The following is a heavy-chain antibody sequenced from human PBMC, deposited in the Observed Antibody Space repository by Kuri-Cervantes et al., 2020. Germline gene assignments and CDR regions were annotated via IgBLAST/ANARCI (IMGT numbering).Heavy chain of an antibody. CDR2: IWYDGSNK. CDR3: AKDSGDYGRLGYYYYYGMDV. D-gene: IGHD4-17*01. V-gene: IGHV3-30*02. Sequence: GGTLRLSCAASGFTFSSYGMHWVRQAPGKGLEWVAVIWYDGSNKYYADSVKGRFTISRDNSKNTLYLQMNSLRAEDTAVYYCAKDSGDYGRLGYYYYYGMDVWGQGTTVTVSS. J-gene: IGHJ6*02. CDR1: GFTFSSYG.